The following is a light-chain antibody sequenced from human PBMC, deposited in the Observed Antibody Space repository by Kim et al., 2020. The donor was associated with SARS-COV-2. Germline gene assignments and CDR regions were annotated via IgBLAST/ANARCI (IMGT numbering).Light chain of an antibody. CDR2: STS. J-gene: IGLJ3*02. Sequence: VALPCATRTGAITSGYYPIWFQQKPGGAPRALIYSTSNKHSWTPARFSGSLLGGKAVLTLSGVQPEDEAEYYCLLYYGVAQRNWVFGGGTQLTVL. CDR1: TGAITSGYY. CDR3: LLYYGVAQRNWV. V-gene: IGLV7-43*01.